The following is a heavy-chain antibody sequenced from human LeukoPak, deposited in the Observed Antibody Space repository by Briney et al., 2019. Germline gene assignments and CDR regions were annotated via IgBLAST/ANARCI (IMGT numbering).Heavy chain of an antibody. CDR2: IRNKANSYAT. V-gene: IGHV3-73*01. D-gene: IGHD2-15*01. Sequence: PGGSLRLSCAASGFIFSGSSVHWVRQASGKGLEWLGRIRNKANSYATTYAASVKGRFTISRDDSNNTAYLEMNGLKIEDTAVYYCSETGCSGGSCPDWGQGTLVTVSS. CDR3: SETGCSGGSCPD. J-gene: IGHJ4*02. CDR1: GFIFSGSS.